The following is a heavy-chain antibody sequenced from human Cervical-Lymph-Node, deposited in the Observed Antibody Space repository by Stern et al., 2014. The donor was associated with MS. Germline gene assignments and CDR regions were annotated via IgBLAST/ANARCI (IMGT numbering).Heavy chain of an antibody. J-gene: IGHJ5*02. CDR3: ARDRVPTAQVGCNWFDP. CDR2: ITPISGTA. V-gene: IGHV1-69*01. Sequence: VQLVESGAEVKKPGSSVKVSCKASGGAFSSYAISWMRQAPGQGLEWMGGITPISGTANYAQKFQGRVTITADESTSTAYMRLLSLRSEDTDVYYCARDRVPTAQVGCNWFDPWGLGTLVTVSS. D-gene: IGHD2-2*01. CDR1: GGAFSSYA.